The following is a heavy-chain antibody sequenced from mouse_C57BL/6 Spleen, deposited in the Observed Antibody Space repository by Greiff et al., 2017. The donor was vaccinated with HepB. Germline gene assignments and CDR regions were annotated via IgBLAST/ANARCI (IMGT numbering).Heavy chain of an antibody. D-gene: IGHD2-3*01. CDR3: SRSRLLSYAMDY. CDR1: GYAFSSYW. V-gene: IGHV1-80*01. Sequence: VQLQQSGAELVKPGASVKISCKASGYAFSSYWMNWVKQRPGKGLEWIGQIYPGDGDTNYNGKFKGKATLTADKSSSTAYMKLSSLTSEDSAVYFCSRSRLLSYAMDYWGQGTSVTVSS. J-gene: IGHJ4*01. CDR2: IYPGDGDT.